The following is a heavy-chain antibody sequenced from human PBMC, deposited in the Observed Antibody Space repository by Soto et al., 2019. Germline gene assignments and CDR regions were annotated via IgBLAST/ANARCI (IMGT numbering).Heavy chain of an antibody. Sequence: QVQVVQSGAEVKKPGASVKVSCKTSGYTFTAYGITWVRQAPGQGLEWMGWMNAYNGNTNYAQKLQGRVTRNTHTPTRTAYMELKSLTSDDTAVYYCAREQQLRLDPWGQGTLVTVSS. J-gene: IGHJ5*02. CDR3: AREQQLRLDP. V-gene: IGHV1-18*01. CDR1: GYTFTAYG. D-gene: IGHD6-13*01. CDR2: MNAYNGNT.